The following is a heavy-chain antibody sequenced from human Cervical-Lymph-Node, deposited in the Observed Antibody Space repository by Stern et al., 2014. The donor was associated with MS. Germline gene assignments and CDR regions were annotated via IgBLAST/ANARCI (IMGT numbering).Heavy chain of an antibody. Sequence: VQLVQSGGGVVQPGRSLKLSCAASGFTFSSYGMHWVRQAPGTGLEWVAVIWHDGSNKYYADSAKGRFTISRDNSKNTLYLQMNSLRAEDTAVYYCARSSSPSPYYYYGMDVWGQGTTVTVSS. CDR3: ARSSSPSPYYYYGMDV. CDR2: IWHDGSNK. D-gene: IGHD6-13*01. J-gene: IGHJ6*02. V-gene: IGHV3-33*01. CDR1: GFTFSSYG.